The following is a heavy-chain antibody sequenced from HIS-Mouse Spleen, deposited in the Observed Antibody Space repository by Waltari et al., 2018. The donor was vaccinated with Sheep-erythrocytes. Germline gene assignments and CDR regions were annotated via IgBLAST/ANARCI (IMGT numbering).Heavy chain of an antibody. CDR1: GYTFTGNY. Sequence: QVQLVQSGAEVKKPGASVKVSCKASGYTFTGNYMHWVRQAPGKGLEWMGWINPNRGGTNDAQKVQGRVTMTRDTSISTAYMELSRLRSDDTAVYYCARGYCSSTSCYGYFQHWGQGTLVTVSS. CDR3: ARGYCSSTSCYGYFQH. CDR2: INPNRGGT. V-gene: IGHV1-2*02. D-gene: IGHD2-2*01. J-gene: IGHJ1*01.